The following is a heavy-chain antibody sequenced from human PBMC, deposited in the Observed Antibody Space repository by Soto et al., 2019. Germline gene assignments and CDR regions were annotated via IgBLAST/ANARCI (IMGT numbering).Heavy chain of an antibody. D-gene: IGHD3-22*01. V-gene: IGHV1-3*01. CDR3: ARGAGTAYDSSGYFYP. CDR1: GYTFGTYA. J-gene: IGHJ5*02. CDR2: INPGNGNT. Sequence: ASVKVSCKASGYTFGTYAMHWVRQAPGQRLEWMGWINPGNGNTKYSQKIQGRVTITRDTSASTAYMELSSLRSEDTAVYYCARGAGTAYDSSGYFYPW.